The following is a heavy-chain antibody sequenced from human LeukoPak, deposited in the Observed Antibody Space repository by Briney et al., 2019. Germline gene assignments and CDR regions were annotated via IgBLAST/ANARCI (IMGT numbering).Heavy chain of an antibody. D-gene: IGHD2-21*01. CDR3: ARTRGGDPYYYYYYGMDV. CDR1: GYTFTSYA. J-gene: IGHJ6*02. CDR2: INAGNGNT. V-gene: IGHV1-3*01. Sequence: ASVKVSCKASGYTFTSYAMHWVRQAPGQRLEWMGWINAGNGNTKYSQKFQGRVTITRDTSASTAYMELSSLRSEDTAVYYCARTRGGDPYYYYYYGMDVWGQGTTVTVSS.